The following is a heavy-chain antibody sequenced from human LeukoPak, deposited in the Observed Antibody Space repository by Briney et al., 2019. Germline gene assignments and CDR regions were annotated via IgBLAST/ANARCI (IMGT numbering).Heavy chain of an antibody. CDR2: IKPDGSEK. V-gene: IGHV3-7*03. D-gene: IGHD1-26*01. J-gene: IGHJ4*02. Sequence: GGSLRLSCAASGFTSSTAWMSWVRQAPGTGLEWVATIKPDGSEKFYVDSVKGRFTISRDSAKNSLYLQMNSLRAEDTAVYYCARDIGAFWGQGTLVTVSS. CDR3: ARDIGAF. CDR1: GFTSSTAW.